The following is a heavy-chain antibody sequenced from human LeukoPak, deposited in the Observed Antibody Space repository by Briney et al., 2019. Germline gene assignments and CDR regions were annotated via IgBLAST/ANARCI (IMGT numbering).Heavy chain of an antibody. J-gene: IGHJ4*02. Sequence: SVKVSCKASGGTFSSYAISWVRQAPGQGLEWMGRIIPILGIANYAQKFQGRVTITADKSTSTAYMELSSLRSEDTAVYYCATISSPHYIWGTDRHPLDYWGQGTLVTVSS. V-gene: IGHV1-69*04. CDR1: GGTFSSYA. CDR2: IIPILGIA. CDR3: ATISSPHYIWGTDRHPLDY. D-gene: IGHD3-16*02.